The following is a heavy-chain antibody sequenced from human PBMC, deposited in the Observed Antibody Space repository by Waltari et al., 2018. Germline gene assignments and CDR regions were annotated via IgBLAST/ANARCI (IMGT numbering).Heavy chain of an antibody. Sequence: EVQLLESGGDLVQPGGSLRLPCAASGIPVSNYAINWVRLAPGTGLEWVSAITVGDDTYYADSVKGRFTISRDTSKDTVYLHMNGLRAEDTAVYYCATPFYNWDDPLHSWGPGTLVTVSS. D-gene: IGHD1-20*01. CDR2: ITVGDDT. CDR1: GIPVSNYA. J-gene: IGHJ4*02. CDR3: ATPFYNWDDPLHS. V-gene: IGHV3-23*01.